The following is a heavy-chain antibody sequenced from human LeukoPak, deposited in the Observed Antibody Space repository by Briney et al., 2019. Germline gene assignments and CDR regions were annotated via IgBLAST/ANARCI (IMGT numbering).Heavy chain of an antibody. CDR3: ARSLLLWFGELSYFDY. CDR1: GFTVSSNY. V-gene: IGHV3-53*01. CDR2: IYSGGST. D-gene: IGHD3-10*01. J-gene: IGHJ4*02. Sequence: GGSLRLSCAASGFTVSSNYMSWVRQAPGKGLEWVSVIYSGGSTYYADSVKGRFTISRDNSKNTLYLQMNSLRAEDTAVYYCARSLLLWFGELSYFDYWGQGTLVTVSS.